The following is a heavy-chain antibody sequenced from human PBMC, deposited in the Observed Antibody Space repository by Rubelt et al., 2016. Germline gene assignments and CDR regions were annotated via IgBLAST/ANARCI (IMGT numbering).Heavy chain of an antibody. CDR1: GYTLTELS. J-gene: IGHJ3*02. CDR2: FDGEDGET. CDR3: STADSSSWYDATDT. D-gene: IGHD6-13*01. V-gene: IGHV1-24*01. Sequence: QVQLVQSGAEVKKPGASVKVSCKVSGYTLTELSMHWVRQAPGKGLEWMGGFDGEDGETVYAQNFQGRLIMTEGTSTDTAYMELSRLTSADTAVCYCSTADSSSWYDATDTWGQGTMVTVSS.